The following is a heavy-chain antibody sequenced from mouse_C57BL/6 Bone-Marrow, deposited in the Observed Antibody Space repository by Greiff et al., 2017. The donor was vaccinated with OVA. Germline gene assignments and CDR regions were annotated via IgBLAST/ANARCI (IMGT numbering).Heavy chain of an antibody. CDR1: GYTFTSYW. CDR3: ARSPYDYGNYEGLYFDY. J-gene: IGHJ2*01. CDR2: IDPSDSYT. D-gene: IGHD2-1*01. Sequence: QVQLQQPGAELVMPGASVKLSCKASGYTFTSYWMHWVKQRPGQGLEWIGEIDPSDSYTNYNQKFKGKSTLTVDKSSSTAYMQLSSLTSEDSAVYYCARSPYDYGNYEGLYFDYWGQGTTLTVSS. V-gene: IGHV1-69*01.